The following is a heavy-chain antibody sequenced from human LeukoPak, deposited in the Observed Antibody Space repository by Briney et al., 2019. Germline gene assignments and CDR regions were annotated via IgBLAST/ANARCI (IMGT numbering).Heavy chain of an antibody. J-gene: IGHJ4*02. CDR1: VGTFSSYA. D-gene: IGHD5-24*01. Sequence: ASVKVSCKASVGTFSSYAISWVRQAPGQGLEWMGWINPNSGGTNSAQKFQGRVTMTRDTSISTAYMELSRLRSDDTAVYYCARDQGMDGYNLGFIDYWGQGTLATVSS. CDR2: INPNSGGT. CDR3: ARDQGMDGYNLGFIDY. V-gene: IGHV1-2*02.